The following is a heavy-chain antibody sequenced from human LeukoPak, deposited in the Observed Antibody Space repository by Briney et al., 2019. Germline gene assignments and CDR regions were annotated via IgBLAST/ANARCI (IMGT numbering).Heavy chain of an antibody. Sequence: SVKVSCKASGGTFSSYAISWVRQAPGQGLEWMGRIIPILGIANYAQKLQGRVTMTTDTSTSTAYMELRSLRSDDTAVYYCAASRALDAFDIWGQGTMVTVSS. J-gene: IGHJ3*02. CDR2: IIPILGIA. V-gene: IGHV1-69*04. CDR1: GGTFSSYA. CDR3: AASRALDAFDI.